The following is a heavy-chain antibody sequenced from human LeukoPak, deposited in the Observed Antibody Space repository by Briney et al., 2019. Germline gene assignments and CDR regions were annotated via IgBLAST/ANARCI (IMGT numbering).Heavy chain of an antibody. V-gene: IGHV3-7*01. CDR1: GLTFTTYW. Sequence: GGSLRLSCAASGLTFTTYWMMWVRQAPGKGLEWVAKIKQDGSEEYYVDSVRGRFTISRDNTKNSFYLQMNSLRAEDTAIYYCATRNYGCLYHWGQGTLVTVSS. CDR3: ATRNYGCLYH. J-gene: IGHJ4*02. D-gene: IGHD3-10*01. CDR2: IKQDGSEE.